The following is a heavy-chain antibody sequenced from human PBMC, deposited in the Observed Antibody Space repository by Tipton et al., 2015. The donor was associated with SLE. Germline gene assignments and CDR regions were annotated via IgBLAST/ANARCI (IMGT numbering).Heavy chain of an antibody. J-gene: IGHJ4*02. CDR1: GFTFSSYA. V-gene: IGHV3-23*01. Sequence: SLRLSCAASGFTFSSYAMSWVRQAPGKGLEWVSAISGSGGSTYYADSVKGRFTISRDNSKNTLYLQMNSLRAEDTAVYYCVEVVAASYYFDYWGQGTLVTVSS. D-gene: IGHD2-15*01. CDR2: ISGSGGST. CDR3: VEVVAASYYFDY.